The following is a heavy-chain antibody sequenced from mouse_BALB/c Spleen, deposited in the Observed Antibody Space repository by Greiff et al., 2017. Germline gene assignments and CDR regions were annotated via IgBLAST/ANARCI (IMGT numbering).Heavy chain of an antibody. V-gene: IGHV1-77*01. CDR2: IYPGSGNT. CDR1: GYTFTDYY. J-gene: IGHJ3*01. Sequence: QVQLQQSGAELARPGASVKLSCKASGYTFTDYYMNWVKQRTGQGLEWIGEIYPGSGNTYYNEKFKGKATLTADKSSSTAYMQLSSLTSEDSAVYYCARGNGNTWWAYWGQGTLVTVSA. D-gene: IGHD2-1*01. CDR3: ARGNGNTWWAY.